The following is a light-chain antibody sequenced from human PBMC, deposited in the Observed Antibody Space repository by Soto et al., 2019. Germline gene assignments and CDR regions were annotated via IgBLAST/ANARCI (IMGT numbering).Light chain of an antibody. CDR1: TSDIGTNY. CDR2: RNN. V-gene: IGLV1-47*01. Sequence: QSVLTQPPSASGTPGQRVTISCSGSTSDIGTNYVYWYKQVPGTAPELLIYRNNKRPSGVPDRFSGSNSGTSASLAISGLRSHAEADYYCAAWDDSLNGRGLLGAGTKLTVL. J-gene: IGLJ3*02. CDR3: AAWDDSLNGRGL.